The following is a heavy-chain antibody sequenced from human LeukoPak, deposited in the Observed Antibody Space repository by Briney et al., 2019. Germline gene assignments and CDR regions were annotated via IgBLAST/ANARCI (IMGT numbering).Heavy chain of an antibody. CDR1: GYTFIGYY. Sequence: ASVKVSCKASGYTFIGYYLHWVRQAPGQGLEWMGWINPTSGGTNYAQKFQDRVTMTRDTSINTAYMELSRLTSDDTAVYYCARLVGLSTTASYWGQGTLVVVSS. CDR3: ARLVGLSTTASY. V-gene: IGHV1-2*02. CDR2: INPTSGGT. J-gene: IGHJ4*02. D-gene: IGHD5/OR15-5a*01.